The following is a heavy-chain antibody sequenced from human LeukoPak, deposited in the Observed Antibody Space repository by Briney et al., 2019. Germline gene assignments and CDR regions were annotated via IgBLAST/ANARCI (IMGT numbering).Heavy chain of an antibody. J-gene: IGHJ4*02. V-gene: IGHV4-59*01. CDR3: ARGDPYYYDSSGSVDY. D-gene: IGHD3-22*01. Sequence: PSETLSLTCTVSGGSISGYYWSWIRQPPGKGVEWVGNIYYSGSTNYNPSLKSRLTISVDTSKNQFSLNLTSVTAADTAVYYCARGDPYYYDSSGSVDYWGQGTLDTVSS. CDR1: GGSISGYY. CDR2: IYYSGST.